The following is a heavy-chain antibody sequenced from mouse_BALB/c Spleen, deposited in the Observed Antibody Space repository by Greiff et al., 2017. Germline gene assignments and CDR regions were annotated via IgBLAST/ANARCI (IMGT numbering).Heavy chain of an antibody. J-gene: IGHJ3*01. CDR3: ARYSYYLSWFAY. V-gene: IGHV3-8*02. CDR2: ISYSGST. D-gene: IGHD2-12*01. Sequence: EVMLVESGPSLVKPSQTLSLTCSVTGDSITSGYWNWIRKFPGNKLEYMGYISYSGSTYYNPSLKSRISITRDTSKNQYYLQLNSVTTEDTATYYCARYSYYLSWFAYWGQGTLVTVSA. CDR1: GDSITSGY.